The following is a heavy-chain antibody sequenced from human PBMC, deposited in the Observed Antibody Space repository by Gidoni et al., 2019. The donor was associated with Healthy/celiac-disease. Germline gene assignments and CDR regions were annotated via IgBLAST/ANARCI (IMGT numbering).Heavy chain of an antibody. CDR3: AKDRRDSSGWFPD. Sequence: QVKLVASGGGVVQPGRSLSLACAASGLPFSSYGRHWVRQAPGKGLECVAVISYDGSKKYYADSVKGRFTISRDNSKNTLHLQMNSLRAEDTAVYYCAKDRRDSSGWFPDWGQGTLATVSS. D-gene: IGHD6-19*01. V-gene: IGHV3-30*18. CDR1: GLPFSSYG. J-gene: IGHJ4*02. CDR2: ISYDGSKK.